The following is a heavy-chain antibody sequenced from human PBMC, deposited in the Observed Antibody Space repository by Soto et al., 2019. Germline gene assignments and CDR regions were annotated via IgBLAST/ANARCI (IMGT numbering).Heavy chain of an antibody. CDR2: IKSKTDGGTT. CDR1: GFTFSDYA. CDR3: SAWEYQLPDY. V-gene: IGHV3-15*01. J-gene: IGHJ4*02. Sequence: GGSLRLSCAASGFTFSDYAMHWVRQAPGKGLEWVGRIKSKTDGGTTDYAAPVKGRFTISRDDSKNTLYLQMNSLKTEDTAVYYCSAWEYQLPDYWGQGTLVTVSS. D-gene: IGHD2-2*01.